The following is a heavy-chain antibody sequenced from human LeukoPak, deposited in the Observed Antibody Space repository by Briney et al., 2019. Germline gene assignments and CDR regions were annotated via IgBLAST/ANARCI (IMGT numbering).Heavy chain of an antibody. CDR1: GFTFSSYS. CDR3: TGSGSYRFDY. J-gene: IGHJ4*02. Sequence: GGSLSLSCAASGFTFSSYSMNWVRQAPGKGLGWISHITDRDNAMFYADSVKGPFTIYRDKTKISLYLKMVSLRDEATALYYSTGSGSYRFDYRGPRALVTV. CDR2: ITDRDNAM. V-gene: IGHV3-48*02. D-gene: IGHD1-26*01.